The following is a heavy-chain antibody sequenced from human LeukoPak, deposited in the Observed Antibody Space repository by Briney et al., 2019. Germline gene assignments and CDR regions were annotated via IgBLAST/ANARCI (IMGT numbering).Heavy chain of an antibody. CDR1: GYTFTSYD. CDR3: AASDIVVVPAAPIAHYYYYMDV. J-gene: IGHJ6*03. V-gene: IGHV1-2*02. CDR2: INPNSGGT. Sequence: ASVKVSCKASGYTFTSYDINWVRQATGQGLEWMGWINPNSGGTNYAQKFQGRVTMTRDTSISTAYMELSRLRSDDTAVYYCAASDIVVVPAAPIAHYYYYMDVWGKGTTVTVSS. D-gene: IGHD2-2*01.